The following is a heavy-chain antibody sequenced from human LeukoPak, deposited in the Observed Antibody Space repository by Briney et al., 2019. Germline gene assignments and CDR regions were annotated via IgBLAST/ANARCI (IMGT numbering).Heavy chain of an antibody. D-gene: IGHD6-6*01. Sequence: GGSLRLSCAASGFTFSSYGMHWVRQAPGKGLEWVAVISYDGSNKYYADSVKGRFTISRDNSKNTLCLQMNSLRAEDTAVYYCAKDPSSSSLWFPHYYYGMDVWGQGTTVTVSS. J-gene: IGHJ6*02. CDR3: AKDPSSSSLWFPHYYYGMDV. CDR2: ISYDGSNK. V-gene: IGHV3-30*18. CDR1: GFTFSSYG.